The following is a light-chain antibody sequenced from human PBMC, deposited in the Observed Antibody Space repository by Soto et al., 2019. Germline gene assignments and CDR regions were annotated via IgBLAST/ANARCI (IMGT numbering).Light chain of an antibody. CDR1: SRDVGGYNY. CDR2: EVT. V-gene: IGLV2-8*01. Sequence: QSALTQPPSASGSPGQSVTISCTGTSRDVGGYNYVSWYQQHPGKAPKLMIYEVTKRPSGVPDRFSGSKSGNTASLTVSGLQAEDEADYFCSSYAGNSDVVFGGGTKLTVL. J-gene: IGLJ3*02. CDR3: SSYAGNSDVV.